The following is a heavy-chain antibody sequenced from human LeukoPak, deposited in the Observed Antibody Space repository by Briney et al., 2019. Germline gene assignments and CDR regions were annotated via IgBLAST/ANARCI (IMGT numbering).Heavy chain of an antibody. CDR3: ARVGKRYFDWSSGGDDAFDI. V-gene: IGHV3-7*01. CDR1: GFTFSSYW. CDR2: IKQDGSEK. J-gene: IGHJ3*02. D-gene: IGHD3-9*01. Sequence: PGGSLRLSCAASGFTFSSYWMSWVRQAPGKGLEWVANIKQDGSEKYYVDSVKGRFTISRDNAKNSLYLQMNSLRAEDTAVYYCARVGKRYFDWSSGGDDAFDIWGQGTMVTVSS.